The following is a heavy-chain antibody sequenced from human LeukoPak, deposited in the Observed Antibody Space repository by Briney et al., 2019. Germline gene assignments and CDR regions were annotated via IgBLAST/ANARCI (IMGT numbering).Heavy chain of an antibody. Sequence: ASVKVSCKASGYTFTSYGISWVRQAPGQGLESMGWISSYNGNTNYAQKFQGRVTMTRNTSISTAYMELSSLRSEGTAVYYCARAGIAVAGTDHWGQGTLVTVSS. CDR3: ARAGIAVAGTDH. CDR2: ISSYNGNT. CDR1: GYTFTSYG. J-gene: IGHJ4*02. V-gene: IGHV1-18*01. D-gene: IGHD6-19*01.